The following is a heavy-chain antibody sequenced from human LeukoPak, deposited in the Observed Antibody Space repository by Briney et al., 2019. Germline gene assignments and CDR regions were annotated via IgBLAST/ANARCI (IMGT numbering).Heavy chain of an antibody. CDR2: IYYSGST. Sequence: SQTLSLTCTVSGVSISSGGYDWSCIRQHPGKGLEWIGYIYYSGSTYYNPSLQSRVTISVDTSKNQFSLKLSSVTAADTAVYYCATYFYGEYGSSYFHYWGQGTLVTVSS. V-gene: IGHV4-31*03. J-gene: IGHJ4*02. D-gene: IGHD4-17*01. CDR3: ATYFYGEYGSSYFHY. CDR1: GVSISSGGYD.